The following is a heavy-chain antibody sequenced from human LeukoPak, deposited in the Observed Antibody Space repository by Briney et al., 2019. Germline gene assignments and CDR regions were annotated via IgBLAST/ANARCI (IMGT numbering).Heavy chain of an antibody. CDR3: ARAIEAFGELFEGY. D-gene: IGHD3-10*01. J-gene: IGHJ4*02. Sequence: SETLSLTCTVSGGSISSGDYYWSWIRQPPGKGLEWIGYIYYSGSTYYNPSLKSRVTISVDTSKNQFSLKLSSVTAADTAVYYCARAIEAFGELFEGYWGQGTLVTVSS. CDR2: IYYSGST. CDR1: GGSISSGDYY. V-gene: IGHV4-30-4*01.